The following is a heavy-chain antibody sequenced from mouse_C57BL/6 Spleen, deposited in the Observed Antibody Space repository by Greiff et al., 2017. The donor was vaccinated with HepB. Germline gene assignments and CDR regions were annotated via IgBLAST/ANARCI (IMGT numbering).Heavy chain of an antibody. CDR2: ISSGGSYT. D-gene: IGHD2-1*01. CDR3: ARHGCNYEDYAMDY. J-gene: IGHJ4*01. CDR1: GFTFSSYG. V-gene: IGHV5-6*01. Sequence: EVMLVESGGDLVKPGGSLKLSCAASGFTFSSYGMSWVRQTPDKRLEWVATISSGGSYTYYPDSVKGRFTISRDNAKNTLYLQMSSLKSEDTAMYYCARHGCNYEDYAMDYWGQGTSVTVSS.